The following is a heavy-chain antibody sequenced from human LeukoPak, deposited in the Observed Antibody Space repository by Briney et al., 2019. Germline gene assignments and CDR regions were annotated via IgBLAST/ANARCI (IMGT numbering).Heavy chain of an antibody. J-gene: IGHJ4*02. V-gene: IGHV3-23*01. CDR1: GFTFSSYA. Sequence: GGSLRLSCVASGFTFSSYAMSWVRQAPGKGLEWVSAISGSGGSTYYADSVKGRFTISRDNSKNTLYLQMNSLRAEDTAVYYCAKYSQMGYDILTGYLQFDYWGQGTLVTVSS. D-gene: IGHD3-9*01. CDR2: ISGSGGST. CDR3: AKYSQMGYDILTGYLQFDY.